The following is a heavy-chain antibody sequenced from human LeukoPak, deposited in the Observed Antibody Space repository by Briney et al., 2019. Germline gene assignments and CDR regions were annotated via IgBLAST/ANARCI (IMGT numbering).Heavy chain of an antibody. CDR1: GFAFSNAW. V-gene: IGHV3-30*18. CDR3: AKCRNGYSYGFCYYGMDV. J-gene: IGHJ6*02. Sequence: GGSLRLSCAASGFAFSNAWMSWVRQAPGKGLEWVAVISYDGSNKYCADSVKGRFTISRDNSKNTLYLQMNSLRAEDTAVYYCAKCRNGYSYGFCYYGMDVWGQGTTVTVSS. CDR2: ISYDGSNK. D-gene: IGHD5-18*01.